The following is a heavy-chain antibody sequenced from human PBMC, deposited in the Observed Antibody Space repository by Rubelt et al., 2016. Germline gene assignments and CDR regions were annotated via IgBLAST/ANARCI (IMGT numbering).Heavy chain of an antibody. V-gene: IGHV3-74*01. CDR2: INSDSSTR. CDR1: GFTFSSYW. Sequence: EVQLVESGGGLGQHGGSLLLSCAASGFTFSSYWMHWVRQAPGKGLVWLSRINSDSSTRRYADSVKGRFTITRDNAKNTLYLQMNSLRPEDTAVYYCAREGGSFQTEYFQHWGQGTLVTVSS. D-gene: IGHD1-26*01. J-gene: IGHJ1*01. CDR3: AREGGSFQTEYFQH.